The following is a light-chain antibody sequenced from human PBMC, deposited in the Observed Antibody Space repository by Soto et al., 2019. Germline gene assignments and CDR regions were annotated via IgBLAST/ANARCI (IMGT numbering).Light chain of an antibody. V-gene: IGKV1-5*03. J-gene: IGKJ1*01. CDR1: QTIISW. CDR2: KAS. Sequence: DIQMTQSPSTLSGSVGDRVTITCRASQTIISWLAWYQQKPGKAPKLLIYKASTLKSGVPSRFSGSGSGTDFTLTISCLQSEDFATYYCQQYYSFPWTFGQGTKVDIK. CDR3: QQYYSFPWT.